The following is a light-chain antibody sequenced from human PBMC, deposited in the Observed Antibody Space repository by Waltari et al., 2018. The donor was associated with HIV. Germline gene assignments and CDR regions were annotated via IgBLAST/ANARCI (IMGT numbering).Light chain of an antibody. CDR1: QSVSSTY. Sequence: EFVLTQSPGPLSLSPAERATLSCRASQSVSSTYFGWYQQKPGQAPRLLIYAASSRATGIPDRFSGSGSGTDFTLTISRLEPEDFAVYYCQQYSSSFPVTFGGGTKVEIK. V-gene: IGKV3-20*01. CDR2: AAS. CDR3: QQYSSSFPVT. J-gene: IGKJ4*01.